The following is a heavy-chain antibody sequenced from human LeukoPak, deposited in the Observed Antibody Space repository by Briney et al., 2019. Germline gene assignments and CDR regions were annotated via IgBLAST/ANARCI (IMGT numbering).Heavy chain of an antibody. D-gene: IGHD7-27*01. J-gene: IGHJ4*02. CDR1: GGSISSSNW. CDR3: ASRWVLTGEPY. V-gene: IGHV4-4*02. CDR2: ISQSGST. Sequence: PSETLSLTCAVSGGSISSSNWWSWVRQPPGKGLEWIGEISQSGSTNYNPSLKSRVTISVDKSKNQFSPKLTSVTAADTAVYYCASRWVLTGEPYWGQGTLVTVSS.